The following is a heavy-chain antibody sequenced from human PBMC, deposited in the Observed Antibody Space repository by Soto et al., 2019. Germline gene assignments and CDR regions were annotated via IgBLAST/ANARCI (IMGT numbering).Heavy chain of an antibody. CDR3: ARLGYSYDDAFDI. V-gene: IGHV4-39*01. CDR2: IYYSGST. CDR1: GGSISSSSYY. Sequence: SETLSLTCTVFGGSISSSSYYWGWIRQPPGKGLEWIGSIYYSGSTYYNPSLKSRVTISVDTSKNQFSLKLSSVTAADTAVYYCARLGYSYDDAFDIWGQGTMVTVSS. D-gene: IGHD5-18*01. J-gene: IGHJ3*02.